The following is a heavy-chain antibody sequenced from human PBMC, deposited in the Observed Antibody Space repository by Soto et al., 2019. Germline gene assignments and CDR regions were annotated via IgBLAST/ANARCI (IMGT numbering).Heavy chain of an antibody. J-gene: IGHJ3*02. CDR3: ARVLPMGDAFDI. D-gene: IGHD2-15*01. Sequence: ASAKVSCKASGYTFTSYGISWVRQAPGQGLEWMGWISAYNGNTNYAQKLQGRVTMTTDTSTSTAYMELRSLRSDDTAVYYCARVLPMGDAFDIWGQGTMVTVSS. CDR2: ISAYNGNT. CDR1: GYTFTSYG. V-gene: IGHV1-18*04.